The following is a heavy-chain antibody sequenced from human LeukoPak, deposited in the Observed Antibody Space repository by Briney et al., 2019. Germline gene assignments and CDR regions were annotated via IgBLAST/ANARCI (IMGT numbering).Heavy chain of an antibody. D-gene: IGHD6-13*01. CDR3: ARDGGRIAAAGNWFDP. CDR1: RYTFTGYY. Sequence: ASVKVSCKASRYTFTGYYMHWVRQAPGHGLEWMGCINPNSGGTNYAQKFQGRVTMTRDTSISTAYMELSRLRSDDTAVYYCARDGGRIAAAGNWFDPWGQGTLVTVSS. J-gene: IGHJ5*02. V-gene: IGHV1-2*02. CDR2: INPNSGGT.